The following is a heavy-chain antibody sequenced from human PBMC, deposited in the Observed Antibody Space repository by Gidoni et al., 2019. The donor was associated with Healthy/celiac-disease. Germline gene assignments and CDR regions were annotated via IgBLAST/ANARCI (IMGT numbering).Heavy chain of an antibody. Sequence: EVQLLESGGGLVQPGGSLRLTCAPSGFTCSSYAMIRVRQAPGKGLEWVSAISGSGGSTYYADSVKGRFTISRDNSKNTLYLQMNSLRAEDTAVYYCAKQYGAGDIWGQGTMVTVSS. CDR2: ISGSGGST. CDR1: GFTCSSYA. CDR3: AKQYGAGDI. J-gene: IGHJ3*02. V-gene: IGHV3-23*01. D-gene: IGHD2-2*01.